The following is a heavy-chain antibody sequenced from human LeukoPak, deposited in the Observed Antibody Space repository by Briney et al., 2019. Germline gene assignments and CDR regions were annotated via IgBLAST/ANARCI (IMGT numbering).Heavy chain of an antibody. V-gene: IGHV4-39*02. CDR3: ARESGYYSYWSNPGPKYIYDYYIDV. J-gene: IGHJ6*03. D-gene: IGHD3-3*01. Sequence: KPSETLSLTCTVSGGSISSSSYYWGWIRQPPGKGLEWIGSIYYSGSTYYNPSLKSRVTISVDTSKNQFSLKLSSVTAADTAVYYCARESGYYSYWSNPGPKYIYDYYIDVWGKGTTVTVSS. CDR1: GGSISSSSYY. CDR2: IYYSGST.